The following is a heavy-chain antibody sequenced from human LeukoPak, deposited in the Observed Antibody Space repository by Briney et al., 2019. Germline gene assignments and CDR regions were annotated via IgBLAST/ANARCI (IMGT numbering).Heavy chain of an antibody. V-gene: IGHV4-59*01. Sequence: SETLSLTCTVSGGSISSYYWSWIRQPPGKGLEWIGYIYYSGSTNYNPSLKSQVTISVDTSTNQFSLKLSSVTAADTAVYYCARSSYDFEAFDIWGQGTMVTVSS. CDR1: GGSISSYY. CDR2: IYYSGST. J-gene: IGHJ3*02. D-gene: IGHD3-3*01. CDR3: ARSSYDFEAFDI.